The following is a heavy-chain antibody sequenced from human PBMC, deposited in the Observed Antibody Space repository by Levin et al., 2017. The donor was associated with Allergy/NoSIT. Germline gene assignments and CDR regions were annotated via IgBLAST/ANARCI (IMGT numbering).Heavy chain of an antibody. CDR2: INPNSGGT. CDR3: ARIKGDYGVQGWYFDL. Sequence: ASVKVSCKASGYTFTGYYMHWVRQAPGQGLEWMGWINPNSGGTNYAQKFQGRVTMTRDTSISTAYMELSRLRSDDTAVYYCARIKGDYGVQGWYFDLWGRGTLVTVSS. D-gene: IGHD4-17*01. J-gene: IGHJ2*01. CDR1: GYTFTGYY. V-gene: IGHV1-2*02.